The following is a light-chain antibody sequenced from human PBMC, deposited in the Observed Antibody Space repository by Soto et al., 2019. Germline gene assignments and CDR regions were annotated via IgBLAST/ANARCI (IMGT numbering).Light chain of an antibody. J-gene: IGLJ2*01. CDR2: DVS. Sequence: QSALTQPASVSGSPGQSLTISCTGTSSDVGGYNYVSWYQQHPGKAPKLMIYDVSNRPSGVSNRFSGSKSDNTASLTISGLQADDEADDYCSSYTSSSTLVVFGGGTKLTVL. CDR1: SSDVGGYNY. V-gene: IGLV2-14*01. CDR3: SSYTSSSTLVV.